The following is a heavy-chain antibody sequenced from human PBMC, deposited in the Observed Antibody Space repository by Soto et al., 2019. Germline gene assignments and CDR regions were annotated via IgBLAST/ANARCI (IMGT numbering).Heavy chain of an antibody. D-gene: IGHD3-10*01. J-gene: IGHJ4*02. CDR2: INAGNGNT. CDR1: GYTFTGYY. CDR3: SRVDPGETSPFDH. Sequence: ASVKVSCKASGYTFTGYYMHWVRQAPGQRLEWMGWINAGNGNTKYSQKFQGRVTFTRDTSTSTVYMELSGLRSDDTAVYYCSRVDPGETSPFDHWGQGTLVTVSS. V-gene: IGHV1-3*01.